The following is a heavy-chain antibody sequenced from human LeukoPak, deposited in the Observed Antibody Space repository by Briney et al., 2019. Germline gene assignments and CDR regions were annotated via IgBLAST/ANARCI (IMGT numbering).Heavy chain of an antibody. V-gene: IGHV4-59*01. D-gene: IGHD3-10*01. CDR3: ARDRITMVRGALRYYGMDV. J-gene: IGHJ6*02. CDR2: IYYSGTT. Sequence: SETLSLTCTVSGGSISSYYWSWIRQPPGKGLEWIGYIYYSGTTNYNPSLKSRVTISVDTSKNQFSLKPNSVTAADTAVYYCARDRITMVRGALRYYGMDVWGQGTTVTVSS. CDR1: GGSISSYY.